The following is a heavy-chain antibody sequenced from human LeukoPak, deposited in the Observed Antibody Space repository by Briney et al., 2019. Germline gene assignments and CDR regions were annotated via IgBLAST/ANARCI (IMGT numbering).Heavy chain of an antibody. CDR3: ARWFYYDSSGLGAFDI. Sequence: SETLSLTCTVSGGSISSSSYYWGWIRQPPGKGLEWIGSIYYSGSTYYNPSLKSRVTISVDTSKNQFSLKLSSVTAADTAVYYCARWFYYDSSGLGAFDIWGQGTMVTVSS. V-gene: IGHV4-39*07. J-gene: IGHJ3*02. CDR2: IYYSGST. CDR1: GGSISSSSYY. D-gene: IGHD3-22*01.